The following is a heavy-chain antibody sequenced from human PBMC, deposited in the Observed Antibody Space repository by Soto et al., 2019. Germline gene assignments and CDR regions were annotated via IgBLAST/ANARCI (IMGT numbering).Heavy chain of an antibody. CDR2: ISPDGSEK. Sequence: LILSCAAAGFTFSNFWMDWVRQAPGQGLEWVANISPDGSEKHYVDSVEGRFTISRDNAKNSLYLQMSSLTAEDSALYYCSRSLDSWGQGTRVTVSS. V-gene: IGHV3-7*01. CDR3: SRSLDS. J-gene: IGHJ4*02. CDR1: GFTFSNFW.